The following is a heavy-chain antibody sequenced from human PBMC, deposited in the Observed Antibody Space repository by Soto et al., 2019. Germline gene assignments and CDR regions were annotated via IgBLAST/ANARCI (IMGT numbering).Heavy chain of an antibody. V-gene: IGHV3-33*01. J-gene: IGHJ6*02. Sequence: GGSLRLSCAASGFTFSSSGMHWVRQAPGKGLEWVALIWYDGSHKYYVDSVKGRFSISRDNPKNTLYLQMNSLRAEDTAVYYCARDKSITGASQYGMDVWGQGTTVTVS. D-gene: IGHD1-20*01. CDR2: IWYDGSHK. CDR3: ARDKSITGASQYGMDV. CDR1: GFTFSSSG.